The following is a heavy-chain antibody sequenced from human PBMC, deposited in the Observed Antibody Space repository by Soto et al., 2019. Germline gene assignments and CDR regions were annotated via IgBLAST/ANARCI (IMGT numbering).Heavy chain of an antibody. CDR3: ARRPRGCSSTSCYTPMDV. J-gene: IGHJ6*02. V-gene: IGHV4-59*12. Sequence: PSETLSLTCTVSGGSISSYYWSWIRQPPGKGLEWIGYMYYGGRTNYNPSLKSRVTISVDKSKNQFSLKLSSVTAADTAVYYCARRPRGCSSTSCYTPMDVWGQGTTVTVSS. D-gene: IGHD2-2*02. CDR1: GGSISSYY. CDR2: MYYGGRT.